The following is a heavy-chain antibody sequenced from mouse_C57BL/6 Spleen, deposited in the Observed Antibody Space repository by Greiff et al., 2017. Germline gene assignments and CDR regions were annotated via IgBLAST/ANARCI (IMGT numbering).Heavy chain of an antibody. J-gene: IGHJ3*01. V-gene: IGHV1-55*01. Sequence: QVQLQQPGAELVKPGASVKMSCKASGYTFTSYWITWVKQRPGQGLEWIGDIYPGSGSTNYNEMFKSKATLTVDTSSSTAYMQLSSLTSEDSAVYYCARSYYYGSSSDWFAYWGQGTLVTVSA. CDR2: IYPGSGST. CDR3: ARSYYYGSSSDWFAY. D-gene: IGHD1-1*01. CDR1: GYTFTSYW.